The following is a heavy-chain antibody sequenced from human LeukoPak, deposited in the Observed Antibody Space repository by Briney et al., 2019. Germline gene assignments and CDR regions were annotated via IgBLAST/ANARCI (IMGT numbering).Heavy chain of an antibody. V-gene: IGHV3-66*01. J-gene: IGHJ4*02. CDR1: GFTVSSNY. CDR3: ARDQPKEQWLVLDY. CDR2: IYSGGST. Sequence: PGGSLRLSCAASGFTVSSNYMSWVRQAPGKGLEWVSVIYSGGSTYYADSVKGRFTISRGNSKSTLYLQMNSLRAEDTAEYYCARDQPKEQWLVLDYWGQGTLVTVSS. D-gene: IGHD6-19*01.